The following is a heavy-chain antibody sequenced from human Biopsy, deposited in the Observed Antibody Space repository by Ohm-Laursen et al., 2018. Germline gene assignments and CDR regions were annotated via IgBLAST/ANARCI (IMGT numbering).Heavy chain of an antibody. CDR2: INSMFGTT. CDR3: AKRGVERGRPLAY. CDR1: GGTFSSFG. V-gene: IGHV1-69*13. D-gene: IGHD1-1*01. J-gene: IGHJ4*02. Sequence: SVKVSCKASGGTFSSFGISWVRQAPGQGLEWMGEINSMFGTTNYAQTFQGRVTITADESTSTAYMEASSLRSEDTAVYYCAKRGVERGRPLAYWGQGTLVTVSS.